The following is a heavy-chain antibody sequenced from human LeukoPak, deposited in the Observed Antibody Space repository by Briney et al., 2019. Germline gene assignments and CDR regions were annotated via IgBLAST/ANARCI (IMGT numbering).Heavy chain of an antibody. CDR1: GGSISSGDYY. J-gene: IGHJ4*02. CDR2: IYYSGST. CDR3: ARTAIREGKYCSSTSCYTGRYYFDY. D-gene: IGHD2-2*02. Sequence: PSETLSLTCTVSGGSISSGDYYWSWIRQPPGKGLEWIGYIYYSGSTYYNPSLKSRVTISVDTSKNQFSLKLSSVTAADTAVYYCARTAIREGKYCSSTSCYTGRYYFDYWGQGTLVTVSS. V-gene: IGHV4-30-4*08.